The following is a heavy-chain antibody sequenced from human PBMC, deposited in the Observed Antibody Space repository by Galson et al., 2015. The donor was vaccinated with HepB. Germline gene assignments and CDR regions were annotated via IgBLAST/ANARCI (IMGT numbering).Heavy chain of an antibody. CDR2: ISYDGSNK. J-gene: IGHJ5*02. Sequence: SLRLSCAASGFTFSSYGMHWVRQAPGKGLEWVAVISYDGSNKYYADSVKGRFTISRDNSKNTLYLQMNSLRAEDTAVYYCAKEIAGQGSDPWGQGTLVTVSS. CDR1: GFTFSSYG. V-gene: IGHV3-30*18. D-gene: IGHD6-13*01. CDR3: AKEIAGQGSDP.